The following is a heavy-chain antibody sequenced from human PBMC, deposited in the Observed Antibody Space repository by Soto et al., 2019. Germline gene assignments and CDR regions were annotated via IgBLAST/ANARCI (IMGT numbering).Heavy chain of an antibody. Sequence: ASVNVSCKSSGYTFSTYGITWVRQAPGQGLECMGWINPLKGDTNSAARLQDRLTMTTDTSTRTAYMELRSLTSDDTAVYYCARVKVPAAILGAFDLWGQGTVVTVSS. J-gene: IGHJ3*01. D-gene: IGHD2-2*02. CDR3: ARVKVPAAILGAFDL. CDR1: GYTFSTYG. V-gene: IGHV1-18*01. CDR2: INPLKGDT.